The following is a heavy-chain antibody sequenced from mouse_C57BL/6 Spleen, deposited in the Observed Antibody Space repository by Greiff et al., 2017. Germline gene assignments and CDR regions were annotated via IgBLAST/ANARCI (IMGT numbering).Heavy chain of an antibody. CDR1: GFTFTDYY. D-gene: IGHD2-1*01. CDR2: IRNKANGYTT. V-gene: IGHV7-3*01. CDR3: ARYDGNFYWYFDV. Sequence: DVKLVESGGGLVQPGGSLSLSCAASGFTFTDYYMSWVRQPPGKALEWLGFIRNKANGYTTEYSASVKGRFTISRDNSQSILYLQMNALRAEDSATYYCARYDGNFYWYFDVWGTGTTVTVSS. J-gene: IGHJ1*03.